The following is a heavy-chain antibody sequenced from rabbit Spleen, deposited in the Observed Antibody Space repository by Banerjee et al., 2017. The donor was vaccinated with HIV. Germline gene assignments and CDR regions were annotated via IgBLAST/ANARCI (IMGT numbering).Heavy chain of an antibody. CDR3: ARDLPEIIGWNFGF. J-gene: IGHJ6*01. CDR1: GFSFSGSGY. V-gene: IGHV1S45*01. D-gene: IGHD1-1*01. CDR2: INTITGKT. Sequence: QEQLVESGGGLVQPEGSLTLTCTASGFSFSGSGYMCWVRQAPGKGLEWIGCINTITGKTVYATWAKGRFTISRASSTTVFLQMTSLTAADTATYFCARDLPEIIGWNFGFWGPGTLVTVS.